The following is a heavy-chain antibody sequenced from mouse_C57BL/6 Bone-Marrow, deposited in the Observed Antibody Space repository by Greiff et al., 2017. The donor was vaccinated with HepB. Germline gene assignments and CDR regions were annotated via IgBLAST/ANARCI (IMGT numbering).Heavy chain of an antibody. Sequence: EVQLQQSGPVLVKPGASVKMSCKASGYTFTDYYMNWVKQSHGKSLEWIGVINPYNGGTSYNQKFKGKATLTVDQSSSTAYMELNSLTSEDSAVYYCASDGYHWYFDVWGTGTTVTVSS. J-gene: IGHJ1*03. CDR2: INPYNGGT. CDR3: ASDGYHWYFDV. D-gene: IGHD2-3*01. V-gene: IGHV1-19*01. CDR1: GYTFTDYY.